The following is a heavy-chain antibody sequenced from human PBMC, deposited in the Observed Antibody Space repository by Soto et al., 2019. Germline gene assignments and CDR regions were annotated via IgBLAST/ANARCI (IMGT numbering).Heavy chain of an antibody. D-gene: IGHD3-3*01. J-gene: IGHJ5*02. CDR1: GGTFSSYA. CDR3: ARDLGVTIFGVANNWFDP. Sequence: GASVKVSCKASGGTFSSYAISWVRQAPGQGLEWMGGIIPIFGTANYAQKYKGRETITADESTSTVYMELSRLRSEDTAFFYFARDLGVTIFGVANNWFDPWGQGTLVTVSS. V-gene: IGHV1-69*13. CDR2: IIPIFGTA.